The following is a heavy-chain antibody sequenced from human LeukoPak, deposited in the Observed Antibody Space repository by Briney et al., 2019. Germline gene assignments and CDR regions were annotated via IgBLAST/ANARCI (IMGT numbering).Heavy chain of an antibody. J-gene: IGHJ4*02. CDR1: GYTFTSYD. V-gene: IGHV1-2*02. D-gene: IGHD6-19*01. CDR2: IHPNSGGT. Sequence: ASVKVSCKASGYTFTSYDINWVRQAPGHGLEWMGWIHPNSGGTLYAQKFQGRVTMTSDSSISTAYMELAGLRSDDTGVYYCARNDGLAVAGSSDWGQGTLVTVSS. CDR3: ARNDGLAVAGSSD.